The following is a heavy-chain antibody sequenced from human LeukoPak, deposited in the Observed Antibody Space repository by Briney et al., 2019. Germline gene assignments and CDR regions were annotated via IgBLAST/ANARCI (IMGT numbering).Heavy chain of an antibody. CDR1: GFALSTNY. CDR2: IYSAGDK. CDR3: AREASYSSSWATFDF. Sequence: GGSLRLSCAASGFALSTNYMTWVRQAPGKGLEWVSLIYSAGDKYYADSVKGRFTISRDNAKNSLYLQMNSLRAEDTAVYYCAREASYSSSWATFDFWGQGILVTVSS. D-gene: IGHD6-13*01. V-gene: IGHV3-66*01. J-gene: IGHJ4*02.